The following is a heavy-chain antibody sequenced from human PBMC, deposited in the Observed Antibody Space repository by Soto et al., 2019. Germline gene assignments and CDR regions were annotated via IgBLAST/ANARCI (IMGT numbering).Heavy chain of an antibody. V-gene: IGHV4-59*01. D-gene: IGHD3-3*01. CDR1: GGSISSYY. CDR2: IYYSGST. J-gene: IGHJ4*02. CDR3: AGRLGYDFWSGYYTLQPYYFDY. Sequence: SETLSLTCTVSGGSISSYYWSWIRQPPGKGLEWIGYIYYSGSTNYNPSLKSRVTISVDTSKNQFSLKLSSVTAADTAVYYCAGRLGYDFWSGYYTLQPYYFDYWGQGTLVTVSS.